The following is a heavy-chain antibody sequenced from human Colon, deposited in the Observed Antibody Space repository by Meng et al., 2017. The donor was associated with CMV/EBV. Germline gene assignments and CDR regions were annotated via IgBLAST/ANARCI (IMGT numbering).Heavy chain of an antibody. CDR3: ARSGGWHSPFDY. V-gene: IGHV4-59*11. Sequence: SETLSLTCTVSGGSIRSHFWNWFRQPPGKGLEWIGYIYHSGSTNYNPSLKSRVTISLDTSKNQFSLKLSSVTAADTAVYYCARSGGWHSPFDYWGQGTLVTVSS. J-gene: IGHJ4*02. D-gene: IGHD3-10*01. CDR2: IYHSGST. CDR1: GGSIRSHF.